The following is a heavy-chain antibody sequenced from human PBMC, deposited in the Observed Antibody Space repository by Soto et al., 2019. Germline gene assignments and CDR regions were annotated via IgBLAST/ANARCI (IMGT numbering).Heavy chain of an antibody. CDR3: ARGYEYYYENWWFDP. D-gene: IGHD3-22*01. Sequence: GGSLRLSCAASGFTFSSYWMHWVRQAPGKGLVWVSRINSDGSSTSYADSVKGRFTISRDNAKNTLYLQMNSLRAEDTAVYYCARGYEYYYENWWFDPWGQGTLVTVSA. CDR1: GFTFSSYW. CDR2: INSDGSST. V-gene: IGHV3-74*01. J-gene: IGHJ5*02.